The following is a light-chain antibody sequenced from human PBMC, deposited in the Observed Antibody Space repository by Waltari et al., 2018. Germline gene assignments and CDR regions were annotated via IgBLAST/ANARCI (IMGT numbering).Light chain of an antibody. J-gene: IGLJ1*01. CDR3: ASWDDSLRGV. CDR2: EVS. V-gene: IGLV2-8*01. Sequence: QSALTPPPSASGSPGQSVTISCTGTSSDVGGYNFVPWYQHHPGKAPKLMIYEVSKRPSGVPDRFSGSKSGNTASLTVSGLQTEDEADYYCASWDDSLRGVFGTGTKVTVL. CDR1: SSDVGGYNF.